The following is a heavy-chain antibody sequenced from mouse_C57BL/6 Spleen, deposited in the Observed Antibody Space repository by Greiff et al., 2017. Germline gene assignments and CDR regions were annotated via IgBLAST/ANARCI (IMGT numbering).Heavy chain of an antibody. CDR2: ISSGSSTI. V-gene: IGHV5-17*01. D-gene: IGHD1-1*01. CDR3: ARPYYYGSSYGAWFAY. J-gene: IGHJ3*01. CDR1: GFTFSDYG. Sequence: EVHLVESGGGLVKPGGSLKLSCAASGFTFSDYGMHWVRQAPEKGLEWVAYISSGSSTIYYADTVKGRFTISRDNAKNTLFLQMTSLRSEDTAMYYCARPYYYGSSYGAWFAYWGQGTLVTVSA.